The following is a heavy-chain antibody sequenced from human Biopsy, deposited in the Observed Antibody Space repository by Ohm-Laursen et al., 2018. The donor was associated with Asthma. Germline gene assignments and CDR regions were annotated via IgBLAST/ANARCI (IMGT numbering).Heavy chain of an antibody. V-gene: IGHV3-11*01. CDR1: GFTFRVYY. CDR3: ARDSYSSGLYDDFES. J-gene: IGHJ4*02. D-gene: IGHD6-19*01. CDR2: INGKSNSI. Sequence: SLRLSCAASGFTFRVYYMSWIRQAPGKGLEWISYINGKSNSIEYADSVKGRFTISRDNAKNSLYLQMNSLRAEDTAVYYCARDSYSSGLYDDFESWGQGTLVTVSS.